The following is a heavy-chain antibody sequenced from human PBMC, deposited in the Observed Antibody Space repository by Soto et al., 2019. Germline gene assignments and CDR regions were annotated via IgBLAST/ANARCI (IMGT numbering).Heavy chain of an antibody. CDR1: GGSISSGGYS. CDR3: ATQSYSNSGAYYYYAMDV. J-gene: IGHJ6*02. V-gene: IGHV4-30-2*01. D-gene: IGHD4-4*01. Sequence: SETLSLTCAVSGGSISSGGYSWSWIRQPPGKGLEWIGYIYQSGSTYYNPSLKSRVTISVDRSRNQFSLKLSSVTAADTAVYFCATQSYSNSGAYYYYAMDVWGQGTTVTVS. CDR2: IYQSGST.